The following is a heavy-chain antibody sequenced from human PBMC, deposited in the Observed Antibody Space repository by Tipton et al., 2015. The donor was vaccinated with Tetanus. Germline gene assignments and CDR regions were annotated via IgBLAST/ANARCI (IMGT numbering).Heavy chain of an antibody. CDR1: GFRFEDYA. CDR2: VSWNSGTT. V-gene: IGHV3-9*01. J-gene: IGHJ5*02. CDR3: AKDSRHTGYDVDL. D-gene: IGHD5-12*01. Sequence: SLRLSCAGSGFRFEDYAMHWFRQPPGKGLEWVASVSWNSGTTGYADSVKGRFTISRDDSRNTLYLQMNRLRDDDTAIYYCAKDSRHTGYDVDLWGQGTLVTVSS.